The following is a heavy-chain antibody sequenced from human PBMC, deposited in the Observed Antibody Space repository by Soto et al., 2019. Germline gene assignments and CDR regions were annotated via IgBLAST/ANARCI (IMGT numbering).Heavy chain of an antibody. CDR1: GFTVSSNY. CDR3: ARDSFAYDSSGYYSSYFQH. V-gene: IGHV3-53*01. J-gene: IGHJ1*01. Sequence: EVQLVESGGGLIQPGGSLRLSCAASGFTVSSNYKSWVRQAPGKGLEWVSVIYSGGSTYYADSVKGRFTISRDNSKNTLYLQMNSLRAEDTAVYYCARDSFAYDSSGYYSSYFQHWGQGTLVTVSS. CDR2: IYSGGST. D-gene: IGHD3-22*01.